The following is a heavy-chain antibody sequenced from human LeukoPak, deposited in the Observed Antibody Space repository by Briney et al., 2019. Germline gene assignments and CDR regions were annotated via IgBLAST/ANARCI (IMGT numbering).Heavy chain of an antibody. CDR2: IRYDGSNK. D-gene: IGHD3-22*01. CDR1: GFTFSSYG. Sequence: GGPLRLSCAASGFTFSSYGMHWVRQAPGKGLEWVAFIRYDGSNKYYADSVKGRFTISRDNSKNTLYLQMNSLRAEDTAVYYCANTYYYDSSGYPPDAFDIWGQGTMVTVSS. CDR3: ANTYYYDSSGYPPDAFDI. V-gene: IGHV3-30*02. J-gene: IGHJ3*02.